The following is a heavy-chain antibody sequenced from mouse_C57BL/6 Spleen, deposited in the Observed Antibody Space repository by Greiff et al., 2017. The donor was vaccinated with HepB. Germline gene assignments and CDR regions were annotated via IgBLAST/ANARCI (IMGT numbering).Heavy chain of an antibody. J-gene: IGHJ1*03. D-gene: IGHD1-1*01. CDR2: INPNYGTT. CDR3: ARRVYYYGSTHWYFDV. Sequence: EVQLQESGPELVKPGASVKISCKASGYSFTDYNMNWVKQSNGKSLEWIGVINPNYGTTSYNQKFKGKATLTVDQSSSTAYMQLNSLTSEDSAVYYCARRVYYYGSTHWYFDVWGTGTTVTVSS. V-gene: IGHV1-39*01. CDR1: GYSFTDYN.